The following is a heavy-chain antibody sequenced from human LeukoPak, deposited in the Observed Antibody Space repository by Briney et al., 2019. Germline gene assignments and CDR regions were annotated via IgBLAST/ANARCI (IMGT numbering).Heavy chain of an antibody. CDR2: FDPEDGET. CDR1: GYTLTELP. J-gene: IGHJ3*02. CDR3: ATDSIAAVDDAFDI. V-gene: IGHV1-24*01. D-gene: IGHD6-13*01. Sequence: GASVKVSCKVSGYTLTELPMHWVRQAPGEGLEWMGGFDPEDGETFYAQKFQGRVTMTEDTSTDTAYMELSSLRSEDTAVYYCATDSIAAVDDAFDIWGQGTMVTVSS.